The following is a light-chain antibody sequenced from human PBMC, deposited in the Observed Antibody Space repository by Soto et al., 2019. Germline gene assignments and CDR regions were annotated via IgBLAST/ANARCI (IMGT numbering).Light chain of an antibody. J-gene: IGKJ5*01. CDR3: QQCHANPLT. V-gene: IGKV1-39*01. CDR1: QAISNY. Sequence: DVQMMQSPTFLSASVGGRFTITFRANQAISNYLNWYEQKTGKAPNILIFGAKTLQSGVPSRFSGSGYGTDFTLTITTLQPEDVGIYYCQQCHANPLTFGQGTRLEIK. CDR2: GAK.